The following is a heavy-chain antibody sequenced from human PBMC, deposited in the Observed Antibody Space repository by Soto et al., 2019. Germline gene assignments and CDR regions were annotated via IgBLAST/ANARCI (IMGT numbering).Heavy chain of an antibody. CDR2: INPLSGGT. CDR3: ARGASTDCTNGVCSYHYYYFMDV. J-gene: IGHJ6*02. V-gene: IGHV1-2*02. D-gene: IGHD2-8*01. CDR1: GYTFTDYN. Sequence: QVQLVQSGAEVKKPGASVKVSCTASGYTFTDYNLHWVRQSPGQGLEWMGRINPLSGGTNFVQKFQGRVTRTRVTSISTVYMDLSRLRANHSAVYYFARGASTDCTNGVCSYHYYYFMDVWGQGTTVTVSS.